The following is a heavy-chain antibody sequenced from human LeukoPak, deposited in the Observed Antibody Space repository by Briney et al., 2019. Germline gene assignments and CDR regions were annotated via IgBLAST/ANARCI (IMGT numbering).Heavy chain of an antibody. CDR3: ARGRRWAAAGREWFDC. D-gene: IGHD6-13*01. CDR1: GGSFTSDY. Sequence: SETLSLTCTVYGGSFTSDYCTWIRQPPGKGLEWIGEVHHSGMTNYKPSLRSRVTISVDTSKNQFSLKLSSGTAADTAVYYWARGRRWAAAGREWFDCWGQGTLVTVSS. V-gene: IGHV4-34*01. J-gene: IGHJ4*02. CDR2: VHHSGMT.